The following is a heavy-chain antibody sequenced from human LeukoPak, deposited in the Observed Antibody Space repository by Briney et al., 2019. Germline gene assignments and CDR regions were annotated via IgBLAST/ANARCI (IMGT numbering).Heavy chain of an antibody. D-gene: IGHD2/OR15-2a*01. CDR3: VRDRGGEYSGHNLFDP. V-gene: IGHV3-48*03. Sequence: GGSLRLSCAASGFTFSSYEMNWVRQAPGKGLEWLSYIIGSGTTTQCADSVRDRFTISRDNDKNSLYLQMNSLRADDTAVYYCVRDRGGEYSGHNLFDPWGQGTLVTVSS. CDR1: GFTFSSYE. J-gene: IGHJ5*02. CDR2: IIGSGTTT.